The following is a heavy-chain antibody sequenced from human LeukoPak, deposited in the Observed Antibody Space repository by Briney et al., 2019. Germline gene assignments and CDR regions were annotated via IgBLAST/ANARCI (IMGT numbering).Heavy chain of an antibody. D-gene: IGHD6-6*01. CDR3: ARPEYSSPYFDY. CDR1: GYSFTSSW. CDR2: IYPGDSDT. Sequence: GASLRISCKGSGYSFTSSWIGWVRQILGKGLGWMGIIYPGDSDTRYSPYFQGQVTISTDKSISTAYLQWSSLKASDTAMYYCARPEYSSPYFDYWGRGTLVTVSS. V-gene: IGHV5-51*01. J-gene: IGHJ4*02.